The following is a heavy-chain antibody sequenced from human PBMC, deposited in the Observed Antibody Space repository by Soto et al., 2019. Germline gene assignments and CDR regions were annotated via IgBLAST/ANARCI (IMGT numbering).Heavy chain of an antibody. Sequence: GESLKISCKGSGYSFTNYWIGWVRQMPGKGLEWMGIIYPGDSDTRYSPSFEGQVTISADKSISTAYLQWSSLKASDTAMYYCARRGYGGNSGYRWFDPWGQGTLVTVSS. CDR3: ARRGYGGNSGYRWFDP. D-gene: IGHD4-17*01. V-gene: IGHV5-51*01. J-gene: IGHJ5*02. CDR1: GYSFTNYW. CDR2: IYPGDSDT.